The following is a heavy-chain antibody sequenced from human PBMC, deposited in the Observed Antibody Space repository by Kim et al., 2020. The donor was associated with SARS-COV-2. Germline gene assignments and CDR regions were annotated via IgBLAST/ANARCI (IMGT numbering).Heavy chain of an antibody. Sequence: SETLSLTCTVSGGSITSYYWSWIRQPPGKGLEYIGYIFYTGTTNYNPSLKSRVTISVDASKNQFSLKLTSVTAADTALYFCARAVTTTPYIRVAFYFWG. V-gene: IGHV4-59*01. CDR3: ARAVTTTPYIRVAFYF. CDR1: GGSITSYY. D-gene: IGHD2-15*01. CDR2: IFYTGTT. J-gene: IGHJ5*01.